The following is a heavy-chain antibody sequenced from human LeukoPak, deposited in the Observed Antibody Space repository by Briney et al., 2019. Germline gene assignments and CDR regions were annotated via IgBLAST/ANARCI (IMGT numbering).Heavy chain of an antibody. V-gene: IGHV3-23*01. CDR2: ISGSGGYT. CDR3: AKDEYYGSGTYYIY. CDR1: GFTFSDYY. D-gene: IGHD3-10*01. J-gene: IGHJ4*02. Sequence: PGGSLRLSCAASGFTFSDYYMSWVRQAPGKGLEWVSAISGSGGYTFYTDSVKGRFTISRDNSKNTLYLQMNSLRAEDTAVYYCAKDEYYGSGTYYIYWGQGTLVTVSS.